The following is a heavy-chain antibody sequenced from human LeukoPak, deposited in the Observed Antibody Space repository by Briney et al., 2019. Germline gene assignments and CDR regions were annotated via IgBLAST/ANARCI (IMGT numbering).Heavy chain of an antibody. D-gene: IGHD6-19*01. CDR2: ITSSGDST. CDR3: VKNGVYTSGWYGGYFDY. J-gene: IGHJ4*02. V-gene: IGHV3-64D*08. Sequence: EGSLRLSCSASGFTFSSYAMHWVRQAPGKGLEYVSAITSSGDSTYSADSVKGRFTISRDNSKNTLYLQMSSLRSEDTAVYYCVKNGVYTSGWYGGYFDYWGQGTLVTVSS. CDR1: GFTFSSYA.